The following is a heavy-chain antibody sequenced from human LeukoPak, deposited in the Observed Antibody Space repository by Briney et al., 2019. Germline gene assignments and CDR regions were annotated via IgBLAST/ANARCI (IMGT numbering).Heavy chain of an antibody. CDR1: GGSISSSSYY. J-gene: IGHJ3*02. D-gene: IGHD1-26*01. V-gene: IGHV4-39*01. CDR2: IYYSGST. CDR3: ASRTDIVGATTGAFDI. Sequence: SETLSLTCTVSGGSISSSSYYWGWIRQPPGEGLEWIGSIYYSGSTYYNPPLKSRVTISVDTSKNQFSLKLSSVTAADTAVYYCASRTDIVGATTGAFDIWGQGTMVTVSS.